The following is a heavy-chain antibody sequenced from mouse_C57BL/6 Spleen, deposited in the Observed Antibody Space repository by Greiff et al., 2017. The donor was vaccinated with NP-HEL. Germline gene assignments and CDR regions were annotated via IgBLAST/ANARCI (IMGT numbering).Heavy chain of an antibody. D-gene: IGHD1-1*01. V-gene: IGHV1-42*01. Sequence: EVQLQQSGPELVKPGASVKISCKASGYSFTGYYMNWVKQSPEKSLEWIGEINPSTGGTTYNQKFKAKATLTVDKSSSTAYMQLKILTSEDSAVYYCARTPGGSYSYFDVWGTGTTVTVSS. CDR1: GYSFTGYY. CDR3: ARTPGGSYSYFDV. J-gene: IGHJ1*03. CDR2: INPSTGGT.